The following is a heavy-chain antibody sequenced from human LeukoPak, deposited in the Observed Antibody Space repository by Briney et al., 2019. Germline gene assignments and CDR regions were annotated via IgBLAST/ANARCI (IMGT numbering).Heavy chain of an antibody. CDR3: AKDRQQLVYYYYYMDV. CDR2: TSYDGSNK. J-gene: IGHJ6*03. Sequence: GRSLRLSCAASGFTFSSYGMHWVRQAPGKGLEWVAVTSYDGSNKYYANSVKGRFTISRDNSKNTLYLQMNSLRAEDTAVYYCAKDRQQLVYYYYYMDVWGKGTTVTVSS. D-gene: IGHD6-6*01. CDR1: GFTFSSYG. V-gene: IGHV3-30*18.